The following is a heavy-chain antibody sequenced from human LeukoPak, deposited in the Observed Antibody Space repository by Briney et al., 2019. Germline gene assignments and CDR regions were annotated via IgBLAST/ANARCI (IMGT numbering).Heavy chain of an antibody. V-gene: IGHV3-74*03. D-gene: IGHD6-13*01. Sequence: GGSLTLSCAASGFTLSSYWMHWVRQAPGKGLVWVARMNSGGSSRTYADSVKGGFTVSRDNAKNTLYLQMNNLRGEDTAVYHCSRELTAIGTCGYDYWGKGILVSVSS. CDR2: MNSGGSSR. J-gene: IGHJ4*02. CDR1: GFTLSSYW. CDR3: SRELTAIGTCGYDY.